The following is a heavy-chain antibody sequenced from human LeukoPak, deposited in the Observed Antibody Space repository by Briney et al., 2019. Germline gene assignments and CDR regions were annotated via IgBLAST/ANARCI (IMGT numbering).Heavy chain of an antibody. J-gene: IGHJ5*02. Sequence: ASVKVSCKASGYTFTSYYMLWVRQSPGQGLEWMGIINPSGGSTSYAQKFQGRVTMTRDMSTSTDYMELSSLRSEDTAVYYCARDNSVGDIAWWFDPWGQGTLVTVSS. CDR2: INPSGGST. D-gene: IGHD3-10*01. V-gene: IGHV1-46*01. CDR1: GYTFTSYY. CDR3: ARDNSVGDIAWWFDP.